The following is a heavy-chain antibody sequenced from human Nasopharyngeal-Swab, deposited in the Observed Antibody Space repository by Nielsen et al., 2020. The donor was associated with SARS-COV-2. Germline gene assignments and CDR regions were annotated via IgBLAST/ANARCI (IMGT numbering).Heavy chain of an antibody. J-gene: IGHJ6*02. CDR3: ARAPVPIYCSGGSCYKDYYYYGMDV. CDR1: GYSFTSYG. CDR2: ISAYNGNT. Sequence: GESLKISCKGSGYSFTSYGISWVRQAPGQGLEWMGWISAYNGNTNYAQKLQGRVTMTTDTSTSTAYMELRSLRSDDTAVYYCARAPVPIYCSGGSCYKDYYYYGMDVWGQGTTVTVSS. D-gene: IGHD2-15*01. V-gene: IGHV1-18*01.